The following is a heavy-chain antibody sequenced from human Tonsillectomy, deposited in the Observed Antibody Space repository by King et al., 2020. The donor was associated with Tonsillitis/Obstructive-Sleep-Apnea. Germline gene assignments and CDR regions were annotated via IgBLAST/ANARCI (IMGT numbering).Heavy chain of an antibody. CDR1: SGSISSSSYY. Sequence: LQLQESGPGLVKPSETLSLTCTVSSGSISSSSYYWGWIRQPPGKGLEWIGSIYYSGSTYYNPSLKSRVTISVDTSKNQFSLKVSSVTAADTVVYYCARHTPKAMVYSWGQGTLVTVSS. D-gene: IGHD5-18*01. CDR3: ARHTPKAMVYS. V-gene: IGHV4-39*01. J-gene: IGHJ4*02. CDR2: IYYSGST.